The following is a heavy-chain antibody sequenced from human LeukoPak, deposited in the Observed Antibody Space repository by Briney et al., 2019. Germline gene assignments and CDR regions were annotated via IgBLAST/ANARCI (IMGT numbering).Heavy chain of an antibody. CDR2: ITSSSTYI. CDR1: GFTFSGYN. Sequence: GGSLRLSCAASGFTFSGYNMNWVRQAPGKGLEWVSSITSSSTYIYYADSVKGRFTISRDNARNSLYLQMNSLRAEDTAVYYCARDPYSGSYGNDYYYYMDVWGKGTTVTISS. D-gene: IGHD1-26*01. CDR3: ARDPYSGSYGNDYYYYMDV. V-gene: IGHV3-21*01. J-gene: IGHJ6*03.